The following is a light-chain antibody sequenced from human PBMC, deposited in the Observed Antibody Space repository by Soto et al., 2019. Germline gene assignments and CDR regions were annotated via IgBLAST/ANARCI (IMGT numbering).Light chain of an antibody. CDR1: SSDVGGYNY. CDR2: EVS. CDR3: SSYTRRTTLV. V-gene: IGLV2-14*01. Sequence: QSALTQPASVSGSPGQSITISCTGTSSDVGGYNYVSWYQHHPGKAPKLMIYEVSNRPSGVSNRFSGSKSDNTASLTISGLQAEDEADYYCSSYTRRTTLVFGGGTKVTVL. J-gene: IGLJ2*01.